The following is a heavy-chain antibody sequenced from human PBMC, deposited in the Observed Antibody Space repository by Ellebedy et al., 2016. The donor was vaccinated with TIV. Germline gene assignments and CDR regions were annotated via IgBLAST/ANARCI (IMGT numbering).Heavy chain of an antibody. CDR1: GYTLTELS. Sequence: ASVKVSCKVSGYTLTELSMHWVRQAPGKGLEWMGGFDPEDGETNYAQKFQGRVTITADESTSTAYMELSSLRSEDTAVYYCASAPRKSLVVILPLDYWGQGTLVTVSS. D-gene: IGHD3-22*01. V-gene: IGHV1-24*01. CDR3: ASAPRKSLVVILPLDY. CDR2: FDPEDGET. J-gene: IGHJ4*02.